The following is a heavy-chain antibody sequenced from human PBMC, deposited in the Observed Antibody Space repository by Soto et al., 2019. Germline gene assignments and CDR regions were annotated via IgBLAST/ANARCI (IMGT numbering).Heavy chain of an antibody. Sequence: QVQLVKSGAEVKKPGSSVKVSCKASGGTFSSYAISWVRQAPGQGLEWMGGISPIFGTANYAQKFQGRVTITADVSTSTDYMELRSLRSEDTAVYYCSRDHYDLWSGSPRYGMDVWCQGTAVTVSS. J-gene: IGHJ6*02. V-gene: IGHV1-69*01. CDR1: GGTFSSYA. CDR3: SRDHYDLWSGSPRYGMDV. D-gene: IGHD3-3*01. CDR2: ISPIFGTA.